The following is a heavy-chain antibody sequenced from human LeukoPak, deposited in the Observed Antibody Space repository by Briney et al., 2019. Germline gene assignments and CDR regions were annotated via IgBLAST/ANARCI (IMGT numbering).Heavy chain of an antibody. CDR2: IKQDGSEK. CDR1: GFTFSSYW. CDR3: ARSGLGYCSSTSCYSDYFDY. D-gene: IGHD2-2*01. V-gene: IGHV3-7*01. Sequence: GGSLRLSCAASGFTFSSYWMSWVRQAPGKGLEWVANIKQDGSEKYYVDSVKGRFTISRDNAKNSLYLQMNSLRAEDTAVYYCARSGLGYCSSTSCYSDYFDYWGQGTLVTVSS. J-gene: IGHJ4*02.